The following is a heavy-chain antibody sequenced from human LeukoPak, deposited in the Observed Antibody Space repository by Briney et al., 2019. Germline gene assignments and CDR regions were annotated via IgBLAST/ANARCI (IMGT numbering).Heavy chain of an antibody. Sequence: GGSLRLSCAASGFTFSSYGMHWVRQAPGKGLEWVAFIRYDGSNKYYADSVKGRFTISRDNSKNTLYLQMNSLRAEDTAVYYCAKGDNPSSWYIATMDVWGKGTTVTVSS. CDR3: AKGDNPSSWYIATMDV. V-gene: IGHV3-30*02. CDR2: IRYDGSNK. J-gene: IGHJ6*03. D-gene: IGHD6-13*01. CDR1: GFTFSSYG.